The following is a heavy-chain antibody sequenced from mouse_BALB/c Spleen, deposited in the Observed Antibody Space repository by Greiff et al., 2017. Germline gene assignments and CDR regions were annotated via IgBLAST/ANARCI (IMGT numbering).Heavy chain of an antibody. Sequence: VQLQESGPELVKPGASVKMSCKASGYTFTSYVMHWVKQKPGQGLEWIGYINPYNDGTKYNEKFKGKATLTSDKSSSTTYMELSRLTSEDSAVYYCAQGPNYFDYWGQGTTLTVSA. J-gene: IGHJ2*01. V-gene: IGHV1-14*01. CDR3: AQGPNYFDY. CDR2: INPYNDGT. CDR1: GYTFTSYV.